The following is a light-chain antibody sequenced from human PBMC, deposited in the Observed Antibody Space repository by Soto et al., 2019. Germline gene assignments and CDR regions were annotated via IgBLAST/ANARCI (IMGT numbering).Light chain of an antibody. CDR2: DVY. V-gene: IGLV2-14*03. CDR1: SSDVGGYNY. Sequence: QSALTQPASVSGSPGQSITISCTGTSSDVGGYNYVAWYQHHPGKAPKLIIYDVYNRPSGVSNRFSASKSDNTASLTISGLQAEDEADYYCSSYTSSRTRVFGGGTKLT. CDR3: SSYTSSRTRV. J-gene: IGLJ3*02.